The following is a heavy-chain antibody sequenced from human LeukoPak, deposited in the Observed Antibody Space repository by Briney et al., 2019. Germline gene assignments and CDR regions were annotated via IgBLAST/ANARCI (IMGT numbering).Heavy chain of an antibody. CDR3: ARGPRKWPPVFFDY. Sequence: GASVKVSCKVSGYTFTSYGISWVRQAPGQGLEWMGWISAYNGNTNYAQKLQGRVTMTTDTSTSTAYMELRSLRSDDTAVYYCARGPRKWPPVFFDYWGQGTLVTVSS. CDR1: GYTFTSYG. V-gene: IGHV1-18*01. CDR2: ISAYNGNT. J-gene: IGHJ4*02. D-gene: IGHD5-12*01.